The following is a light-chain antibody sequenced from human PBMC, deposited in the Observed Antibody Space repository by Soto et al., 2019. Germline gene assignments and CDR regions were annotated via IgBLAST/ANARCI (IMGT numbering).Light chain of an antibody. V-gene: IGKV1-39*01. CDR2: GAS. Sequence: DLQMTQSPSSLSASVGDRVTITCRASYSISTYLNWYQQKPGKAPELLIYGASNLQSGVPSRFSGSGFGTDFTLTISSLQPDDFATYHCQQYESFFPLTFGGGTKVDIK. CDR1: YSISTY. CDR3: QQYESFFPLT. J-gene: IGKJ4*01.